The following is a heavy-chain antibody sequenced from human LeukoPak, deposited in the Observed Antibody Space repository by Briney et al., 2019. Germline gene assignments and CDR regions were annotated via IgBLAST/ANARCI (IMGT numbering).Heavy chain of an antibody. D-gene: IGHD4/OR15-4a*01. V-gene: IGHV4-34*01. CDR2: INHSGST. CDR3: ARGRVSWRCYEY. CDR1: GGSFSGYY. J-gene: IGHJ4*02. Sequence: TSETLSLTCAVYGGSFSGYYWSWIPQPPGKGLEWVGEINHSGSTNYNPSLKSRVTISVDTYKNQFALKMSAVTAPDPAVFYFARGRVSWRCYEYWGQGTLVTVS.